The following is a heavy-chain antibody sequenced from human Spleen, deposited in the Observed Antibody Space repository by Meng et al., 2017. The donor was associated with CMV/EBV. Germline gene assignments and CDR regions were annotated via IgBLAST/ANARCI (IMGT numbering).Heavy chain of an antibody. CDR3: ARPFQGANWFDP. J-gene: IGHJ5*02. CDR1: GYSISTNYF. V-gene: IGHV4-38-2*02. Sequence: SETLSLTCTVSGYSISTNYFWGWIRQPPGKGLEWIGSIYHSGSTYYNPSLRSRVTMSVDTSKNQFSLNLSSVTAADTAVYFCARPFQGANWFDPWGQGTLVTVSS. D-gene: IGHD4/OR15-4a*01. CDR2: IYHSGST.